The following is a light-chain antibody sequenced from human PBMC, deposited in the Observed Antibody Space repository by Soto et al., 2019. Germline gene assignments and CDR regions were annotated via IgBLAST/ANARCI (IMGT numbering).Light chain of an antibody. Sequence: EIVLTQSPATLSLSPGERATLSCRASQSVSSYLAWYQQKPGQAPRLLISDASNRATGIPARFSGSGSGTDFTLTISSLEPEDFAVYYCQQRSNWPITFGQGIRLEIK. CDR2: DAS. V-gene: IGKV3-11*01. J-gene: IGKJ5*01. CDR3: QQRSNWPIT. CDR1: QSVSSY.